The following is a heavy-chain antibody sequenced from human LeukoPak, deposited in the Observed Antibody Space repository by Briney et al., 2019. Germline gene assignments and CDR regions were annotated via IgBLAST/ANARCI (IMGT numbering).Heavy chain of an antibody. Sequence: GGFLRLSCAASGFTFDDYTMHWVRQAPGKGLEWVSLISWDGGSTYYADSVKGRFTISRDNSKNSLYLQMNSLRTEDTALYYCAKDLAVAGTGYFDFDYWGQGTLVTVSS. D-gene: IGHD6-19*01. CDR1: GFTFDDYT. CDR3: AKDLAVAGTGYFDFDY. CDR2: ISWDGGST. J-gene: IGHJ4*02. V-gene: IGHV3-43*01.